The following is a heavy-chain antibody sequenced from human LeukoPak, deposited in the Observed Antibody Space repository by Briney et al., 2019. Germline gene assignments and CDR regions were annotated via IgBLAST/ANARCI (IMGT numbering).Heavy chain of an antibody. Sequence: GASVKVSCKASGYTFTSYYMHWVRQAPGQGLEWMGIINPSGGSTSYAQKFQGRVTMTRDTSTSTVYMDLSSLRPEDTAVYHYGVGATPDAFHIWRQPTIVTLSS. CDR2: INPSGGST. CDR1: GYTFTSYY. D-gene: IGHD1-26*01. J-gene: IGHJ3*02. CDR3: GVGATPDAFHI. V-gene: IGHV1-46*01.